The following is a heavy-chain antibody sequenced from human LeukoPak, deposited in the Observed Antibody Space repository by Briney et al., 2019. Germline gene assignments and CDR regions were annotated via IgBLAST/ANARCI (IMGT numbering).Heavy chain of an antibody. V-gene: IGHV4-39*01. J-gene: IGHJ3*02. Sequence: SETLSPTCTVSGGSISSSNYYWGWIRQPPGKGLEWIGSIYYSGSTYYNPSLKSRVTISADTSKNQFSLKLSSVTAADTAVYYCARPDQRGYTYGYSAFDIWGQGTMVTVSS. CDR1: GGSISSSNYY. D-gene: IGHD5-18*01. CDR2: IYYSGST. CDR3: ARPDQRGYTYGYSAFDI.